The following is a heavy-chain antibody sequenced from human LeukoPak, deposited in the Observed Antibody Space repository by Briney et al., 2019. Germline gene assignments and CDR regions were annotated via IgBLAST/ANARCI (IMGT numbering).Heavy chain of an antibody. V-gene: IGHV3-7*01. Sequence: GGSLRLSCAASGFTVSSYCMSWVRQAPGKGLEWVANIKQDGREKSYVDSVKGRFTISRDKAKNSLYLQVNRLRAEDTAVYYCARNQRRLDYWGQGTLVTVSS. CDR1: GFTVSSYC. D-gene: IGHD1-14*01. J-gene: IGHJ4*02. CDR2: IKQDGREK. CDR3: ARNQRRLDY.